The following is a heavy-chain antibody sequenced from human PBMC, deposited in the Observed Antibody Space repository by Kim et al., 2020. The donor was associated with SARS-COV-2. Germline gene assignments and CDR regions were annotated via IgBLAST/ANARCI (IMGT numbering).Heavy chain of an antibody. CDR2: IYYSGST. CDR3: ARGFYQLLLDY. V-gene: IGHV4-59*13. D-gene: IGHD2-2*01. CDR1: GGSISSYY. Sequence: SETLSLTCTVSGGSISSYYWSWIRQPPGKGLEWIGYIYYSGSTNYNPSLKSRVTISVDTSKNQFSLKLSSVTAADTAVYYCARGFYQLLLDYWGQGTLVTVSS. J-gene: IGHJ4*02.